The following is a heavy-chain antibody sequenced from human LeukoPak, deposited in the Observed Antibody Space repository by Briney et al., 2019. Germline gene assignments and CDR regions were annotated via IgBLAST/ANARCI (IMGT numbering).Heavy chain of an antibody. CDR1: GFIFDDYA. CDR2: ISWNSGSI. V-gene: IGHV3-9*01. J-gene: IGHJ4*02. Sequence: GGSLRLSCAASGFIFDDYAMHWVRQAPGKGLEWVSGISWNSGSIGYADSVKGRFTISRDNAKNSLYLQMNSLRAEDTALYYCAKDGGYYYGSGSQFDYWGQGTLVTVSS. CDR3: AKDGGYYYGSGSQFDY. D-gene: IGHD3-10*01.